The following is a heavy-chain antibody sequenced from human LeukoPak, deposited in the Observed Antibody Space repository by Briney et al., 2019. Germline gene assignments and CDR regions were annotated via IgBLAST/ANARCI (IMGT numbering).Heavy chain of an antibody. CDR1: GFTFSSYA. CDR2: ISYDGSNK. Sequence: GGSLRLSCAASGFTFSSYAMHWVRQAPGKGLEWVAVISYDGSNKYYADSVKGRFTISRDDSKNTLYLQMNSLRAEDTAVYSRARARQARYCVGDCYFDYWGQGTLVTVSS. J-gene: IGHJ4*02. CDR3: ARARQARYCVGDCYFDY. V-gene: IGHV3-30-3*01. D-gene: IGHD2-21*02.